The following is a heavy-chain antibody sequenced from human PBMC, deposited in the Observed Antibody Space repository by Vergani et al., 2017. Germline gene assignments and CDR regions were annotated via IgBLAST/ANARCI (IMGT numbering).Heavy chain of an antibody. CDR2: INHSGST. CDR3: ARVKTYYXDSSGATAPYYFDY. Sequence: QVQLQQWGAGLLKPSETLSLTCAVYGGSFSGYYWSWIRQPPEKGLEWIGEINHSGSTNYNPSLKSRVTISVDTSKNQFSLKLSSVTAADTAVYYCARVKTYYXDSSGATAPYYFDYWGQGTLVTVSS. CDR1: GGSFSGYY. J-gene: IGHJ4*02. D-gene: IGHD3-22*01. V-gene: IGHV4-34*01.